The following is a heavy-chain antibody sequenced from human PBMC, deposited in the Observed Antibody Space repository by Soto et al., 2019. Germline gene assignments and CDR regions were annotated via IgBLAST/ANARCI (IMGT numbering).Heavy chain of an antibody. CDR2: ISYDGSNK. CDR1: GFTFSSYG. Sequence: GGSLRLSCAASGFTFSSYGMHWVRQAPGKGLEWVAVISYDGSNKYYADSVKGRFTISRDNSKNTLYLQMNSLRAEDTAVYYCAKDPDLFYWGQGTLVTVSS. V-gene: IGHV3-30*18. CDR3: AKDPDLFY. J-gene: IGHJ4*02.